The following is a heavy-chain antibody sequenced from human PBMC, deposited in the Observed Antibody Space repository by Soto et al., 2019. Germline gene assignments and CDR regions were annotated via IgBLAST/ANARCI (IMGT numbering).Heavy chain of an antibody. Sequence: QVQLQESGPGLVKPSQTLSLTCTVSGDSISVGYYWSWIRQHPGKGLEWIGYVSPSGTTYYNPSLKSRVSISTDRSKNQFSLEVSSVTAADTAVYYCATDRGSYGMDVWGQGTTVTVSS. J-gene: IGHJ6*02. V-gene: IGHV4-31*03. CDR3: ATDRGSYGMDV. CDR1: GDSISVGYY. CDR2: VSPSGTT.